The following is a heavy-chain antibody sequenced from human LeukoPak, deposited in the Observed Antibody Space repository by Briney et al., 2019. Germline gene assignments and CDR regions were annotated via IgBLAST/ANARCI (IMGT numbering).Heavy chain of an antibody. J-gene: IGHJ4*02. CDR3: AKKGATTRGYYFDY. CDR1: GFTFDDYA. Sequence: GGSLRLSCAASGFTFDDYAMHWVRQAPGKGLEWVAFIRYDGSNKYYADSVKGRFTISRDNSKNTLYLQMNSLRAEDTAVYYCAKKGATTRGYYFDYWGQGTLVTVSS. V-gene: IGHV3-30*02. CDR2: IRYDGSNK. D-gene: IGHD1-26*01.